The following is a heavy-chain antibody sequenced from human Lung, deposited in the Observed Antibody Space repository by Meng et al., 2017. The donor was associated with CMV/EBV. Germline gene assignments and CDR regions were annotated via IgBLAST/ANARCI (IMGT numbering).Heavy chain of an antibody. CDR1: GDSITNHNW. J-gene: IGHJ1*01. CDR2: IPHRGSS. Sequence: QVQLRGPGPARVKPSETLSLTCAVSGDSITNHNWWAWVRQPPGKGLEWIGEIPHRGSSAYNPSLKSRVSMSIDKSKNQFSLKLTSVTAADTAVYHCLRRSGGSVWGQGTLVTVSS. CDR3: LRRSGGSV. V-gene: IGHV4-4*02. D-gene: IGHD3-10*01.